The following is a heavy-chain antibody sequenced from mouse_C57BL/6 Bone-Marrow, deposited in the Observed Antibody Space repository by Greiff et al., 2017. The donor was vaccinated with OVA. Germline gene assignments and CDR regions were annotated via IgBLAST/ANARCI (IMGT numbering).Heavy chain of an antibody. J-gene: IGHJ1*03. CDR1: GFTFSDYY. CDR2: INYDGSST. CDR3: ARDADGYDYWYFDV. D-gene: IGHD2-2*01. Sequence: EVMLVESEGGLVQPGSSMKLSCTASGFTFSDYYMAWVRQVPEKGLEWVANINYDGSSTYYLDSLKSRFIISRDNAKNILYLQMSSLKSEDTATYYCARDADGYDYWYFDVWGTGTTVTVSS. V-gene: IGHV5-16*01.